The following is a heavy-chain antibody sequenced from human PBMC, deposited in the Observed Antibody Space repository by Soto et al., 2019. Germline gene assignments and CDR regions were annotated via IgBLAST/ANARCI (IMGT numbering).Heavy chain of an antibody. V-gene: IGHV3-30*18. CDR1: AFTFSSYA. Sequence: PGGSLRLSCCDSAFTFSSYAMHWVRQAPGKGLEWLAVISFDGSYRNHTDSVKGRFLISRDNSKNTLYLQMNSLGAEDTAVYYCAKDIDTTARVGYFDAWGQGTLVTVSS. J-gene: IGHJ4*02. CDR3: AKDIDTTARVGYFDA. D-gene: IGHD2-21*02. CDR2: ISFDGSYR.